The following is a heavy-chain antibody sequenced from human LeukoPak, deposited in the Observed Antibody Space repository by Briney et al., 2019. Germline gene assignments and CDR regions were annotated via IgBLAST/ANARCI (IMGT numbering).Heavy chain of an antibody. CDR2: FFSGGGT. CDR1: EFTVSSNY. V-gene: IGHV3-53*01. Sequence: GGSLRLSCAASEFTVSSNYMSWVRQAPGKGLEWVSVFFSGGGTYYADSVKGRFTISRDNSKNTLYLQMNSLRAEDTAVYYCARGGTTYSYYFDYWGQGTLVTVSS. D-gene: IGHD2/OR15-2a*01. J-gene: IGHJ4*02. CDR3: ARGGTTYSYYFDY.